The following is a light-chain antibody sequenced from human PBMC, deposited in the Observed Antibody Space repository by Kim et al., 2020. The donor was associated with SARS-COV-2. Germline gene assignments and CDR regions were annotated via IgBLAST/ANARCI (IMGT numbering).Light chain of an antibody. CDR2: DAT. CDR1: QGVGTF. Sequence: EIVLTQSPATLSLSPGERATLSCRASQGVGTFLGWYQQKPGQAPRLLIYDATNRATGIPDRFSGSGSGTDFTLTISSLEPEDFAVYYCQQRSNRPPITFGQGTRLEIK. CDR3: QQRSNRPPIT. J-gene: IGKJ5*01. V-gene: IGKV3-11*01.